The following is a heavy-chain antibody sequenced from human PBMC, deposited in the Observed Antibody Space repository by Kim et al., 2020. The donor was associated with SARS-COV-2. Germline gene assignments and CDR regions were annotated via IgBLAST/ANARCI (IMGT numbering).Heavy chain of an antibody. V-gene: IGHV1-69*01. J-gene: IGHJ4*02. D-gene: IGHD3-22*01. CDR3: ARVDNYDSSGYYFDY. Sequence: AQKFQGRVTITADESTSTAYMGLGSLRSEDTAVYYCARVDNYDSSGYYFDYWGQGTLVTVSS.